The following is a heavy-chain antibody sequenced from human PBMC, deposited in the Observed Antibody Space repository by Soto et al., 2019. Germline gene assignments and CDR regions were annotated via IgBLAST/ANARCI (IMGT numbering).Heavy chain of an antibody. CDR2: IDPSDSYT. J-gene: IGHJ6*02. Sequence: GESLKISCKGSGYSFSSYWINWVRQKPGKGLEWMGRIDPSDSYTNYSPSFQGHVTISADKSISTAYLQWSSLEASDTAMYYCARLCGYGSSNCNDRYYRMDVWGQGTTVTVSS. D-gene: IGHD1-1*01. CDR1: GYSFSSYW. CDR3: ARLCGYGSSNCNDRYYRMDV. V-gene: IGHV5-10-1*01.